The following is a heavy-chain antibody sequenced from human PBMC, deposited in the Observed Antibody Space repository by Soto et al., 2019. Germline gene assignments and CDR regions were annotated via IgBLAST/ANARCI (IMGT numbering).Heavy chain of an antibody. J-gene: IGHJ6*03. CDR1: GGSFSGYY. CDR3: ARGLGVVVPAPGYMDV. CDR2: INHSGST. D-gene: IGHD2-2*01. Sequence: QVQLQQWGAGLLKPSETLSLTCAVYGGSFSGYYWSWIRQPPGKGLEWIGEINHSGSTNYNPSLKSRVTISVDTPKNQFSLKLSSVTAADTAVYYCARGLGVVVPAPGYMDVWGKGTTVTVSS. V-gene: IGHV4-34*01.